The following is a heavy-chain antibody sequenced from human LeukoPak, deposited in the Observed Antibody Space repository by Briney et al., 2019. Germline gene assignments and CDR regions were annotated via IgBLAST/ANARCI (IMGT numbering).Heavy chain of an antibody. J-gene: IGHJ4*02. CDR2: ISWDSKTT. CDR3: AKFSPMTASHYFDF. Sequence: GGSLRLSCAASGFTFDDYTMHWVRQAPGKGLEWVSLISWDSKTTYYSDSVKGRFTISRDNAKNSLYLQMNSLRAEDTAVYSCAKFSPMTASHYFDFWGQGTLVTVSS. V-gene: IGHV3-43*01. CDR1: GFTFDDYT. D-gene: IGHD2-21*02.